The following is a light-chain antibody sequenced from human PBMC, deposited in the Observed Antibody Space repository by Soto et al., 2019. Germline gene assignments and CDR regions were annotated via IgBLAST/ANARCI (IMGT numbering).Light chain of an antibody. CDR1: QGIRHD. V-gene: IGKV1-6*01. CDR3: QQANSFPRT. J-gene: IGKJ4*01. Sequence: AIEMTQSPSSLSVSVGDRVTITCRASQGIRHDLGWYQQKPGKAPELLIYAASILQSGVPSRFSGSGSGTDFTLTISSLQPEDFATYFCQQANSFPRTFGGGTKVDIK. CDR2: AAS.